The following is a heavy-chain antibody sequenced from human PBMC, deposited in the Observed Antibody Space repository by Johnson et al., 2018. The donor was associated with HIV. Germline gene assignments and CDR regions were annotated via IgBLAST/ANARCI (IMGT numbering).Heavy chain of an antibody. CDR1: GFTFSSYD. CDR3: ARDSPRIVGEPDGFDI. V-gene: IGHV3-13*01. Sequence: VQLVESGGGLVQPGGSLRLSCAASGFTFSSYDMHWVRQATGKGLEWVSAIGTAGDTYYPGSVKGRFTISRDNAKNSLYLQMNSLRAGDTAVYYCARDSPRIVGEPDGFDILGQVTMVTISS. CDR2: IGTAGDT. D-gene: IGHD1-26*01. J-gene: IGHJ3*02.